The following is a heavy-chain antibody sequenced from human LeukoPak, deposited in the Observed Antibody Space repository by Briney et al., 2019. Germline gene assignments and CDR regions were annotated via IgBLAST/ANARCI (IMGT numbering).Heavy chain of an antibody. CDR3: ARAYHNWYFDL. V-gene: IGHV4-34*01. D-gene: IGHD2-2*01. CDR2: INPSGST. J-gene: IGHJ2*01. Sequence: SETLSLTCAVYGGSFSGYYWIWIRQPPGKGLEWIGEINPSGSTHYNPSLKSRVTISIDTSKYQFSLRLTSVTAADTAVYYCARAYHNWYFDLWGRGTLVTVSS. CDR1: GGSFSGYY.